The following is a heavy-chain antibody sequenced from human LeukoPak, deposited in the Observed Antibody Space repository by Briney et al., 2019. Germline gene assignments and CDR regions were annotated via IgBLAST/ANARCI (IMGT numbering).Heavy chain of an antibody. D-gene: IGHD6-13*01. J-gene: IGHJ6*03. CDR2: INHSGST. Sequence: SETLSLTCAVYGGSFSGYYWSWIRQPPGKGLEWIGEINHSGSTNYNPSLKSRVTISVDTSKNQFSLKLSSVTAADTAVYYCARGRAAGTSYYYMDVWGKGTTVTVSS. CDR1: GGSFSGYY. CDR3: ARGRAAGTSYYYMDV. V-gene: IGHV4-34*01.